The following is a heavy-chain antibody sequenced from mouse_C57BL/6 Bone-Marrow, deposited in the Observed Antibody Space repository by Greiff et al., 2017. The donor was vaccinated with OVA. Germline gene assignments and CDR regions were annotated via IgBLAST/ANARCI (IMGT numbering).Heavy chain of an antibody. CDR2: ISSGGSYT. J-gene: IGHJ4*01. V-gene: IGHV5-6*01. CDR3: ARHTTVVSTYDYAMDY. CDR1: GFTFSSYG. Sequence: EVMLVESGGDLVKPGGSLKLSCAASGFTFSSYGMSWVRQTPDKRLEWVATISSGGSYTYYPDSVKGRSTISRDNAKNTLYLQMSSQKSEDTSMYYCARHTTVVSTYDYAMDYWGQGTSVTVSS. D-gene: IGHD1-1*01.